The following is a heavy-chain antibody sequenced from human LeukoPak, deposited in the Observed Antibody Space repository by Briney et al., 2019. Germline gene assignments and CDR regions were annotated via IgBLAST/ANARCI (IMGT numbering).Heavy chain of an antibody. V-gene: IGHV4-31*11. CDR3: SRGLDSSKLGY. CDR2: IHPSGTL. Sequence: SETLSLSCAVSGASFSSGDQYWDWVRQSPGKGLEWIGSIHPSGTLYNNPSLESRVTMSMDTSKIQFSLNLNSVTAADTAVYFCSRGLDSSKLGYWGQGTLVTVSS. CDR1: GASFSSGDQY. J-gene: IGHJ4*02. D-gene: IGHD3-22*01.